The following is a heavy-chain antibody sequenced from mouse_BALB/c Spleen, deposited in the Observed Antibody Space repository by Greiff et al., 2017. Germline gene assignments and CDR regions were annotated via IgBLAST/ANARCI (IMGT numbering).Heavy chain of an antibody. D-gene: IGHD1-1*01. CDR2: ISYSGST. CDR3: ARYGPYYGSSYFDY. CDR1: GDSITSGY. J-gene: IGHJ2*01. Sequence: EVKLQESGPSLVKPSQTLSLTCSVTGDSITSGYWNWIRKFPGNKLEYMGYISYSGSTYYNPSLKSRISITRDTSKNQYYLQLNSVTTEDTATYYCARYGPYYGSSYFDYWGQGTTLTVSS. V-gene: IGHV3-8*02.